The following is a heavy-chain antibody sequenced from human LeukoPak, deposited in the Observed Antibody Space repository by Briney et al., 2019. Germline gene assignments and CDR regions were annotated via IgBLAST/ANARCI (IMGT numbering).Heavy chain of an antibody. D-gene: IGHD3-9*01. CDR2: ISSDGHVG. J-gene: IGHJ4*02. CDR1: GFTFSSYS. CDR3: ARDTLNGPFVISLDY. V-gene: IGHV3-48*04. Sequence: GGSLRLSCAASGFTFSSYSMNWVRQAPGKGLEWVSHISSDGHVGTYVDSVRGRFTMSRDNAKNFLFLQMNGLRAEDTAVYYCARDTLNGPFVISLDYWGQGALVTVSS.